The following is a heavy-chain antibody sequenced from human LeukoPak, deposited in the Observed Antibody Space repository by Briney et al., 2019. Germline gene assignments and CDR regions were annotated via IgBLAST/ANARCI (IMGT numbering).Heavy chain of an antibody. V-gene: IGHV1-18*01. Sequence: ASVKVSCKASGYTFTSYGISWVRQAPGQGLEWMGWISAYNGNTNYAQKLQGRVTMTTDTSTSTAYMELRSLRSDDTAVYYCATHGGYSSSWYYFDYWGQGILVTVSS. CDR1: GYTFTSYG. CDR3: ATHGGYSSSWYYFDY. D-gene: IGHD6-13*01. CDR2: ISAYNGNT. J-gene: IGHJ4*02.